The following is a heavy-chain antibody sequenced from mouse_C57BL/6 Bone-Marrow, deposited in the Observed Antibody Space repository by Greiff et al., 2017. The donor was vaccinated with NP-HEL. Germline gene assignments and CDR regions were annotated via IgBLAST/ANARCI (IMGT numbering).Heavy chain of an antibody. V-gene: IGHV3-3*01. J-gene: IGHJ4*01. CDR1: GFSINSDCY. CDR2: TFYSGIT. CDR3: ARGRDYDYDDGTAYAMDY. Sequence: EVQLQESGPSLVRPSQTLSLTCTVTGFSINSDCYWIWIRQFPGNKLEYIGYTFYSGITYYNPSLESRTYITRDTSKNQFSLKLSSVTTEDTATYYCARGRDYDYDDGTAYAMDYWGQGTSVTVSS. D-gene: IGHD2-4*01.